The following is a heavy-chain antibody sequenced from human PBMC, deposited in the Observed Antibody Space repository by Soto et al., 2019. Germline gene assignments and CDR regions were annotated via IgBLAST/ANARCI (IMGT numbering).Heavy chain of an antibody. Sequence: GGSLRLSCAASGFTFSSYSMNWVRQAPGKGLEWVSSISSSSSYIYYADSVEGRFTISRDNAKNSLYLQMNSLRAEDTAVYYCAREGSNDFWSGYPEYYFDYWGQGTLVTVSS. CDR2: ISSSSSYI. D-gene: IGHD3-3*01. CDR3: AREGSNDFWSGYPEYYFDY. J-gene: IGHJ4*02. CDR1: GFTFSSYS. V-gene: IGHV3-21*01.